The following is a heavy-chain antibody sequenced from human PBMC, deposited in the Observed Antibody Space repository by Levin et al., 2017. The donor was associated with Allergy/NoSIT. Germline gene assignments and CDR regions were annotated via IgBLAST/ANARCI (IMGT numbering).Heavy chain of an antibody. CDR1: GYSFTSYW. V-gene: IGHV5-51*01. D-gene: IGHD1-1*01. CDR2: IYPGDSDT. Sequence: RGESLKISCKGSGYSFTSYWIAWVRQMPGKGLEWMGIIYPGDSDTRYSPSFQGQVTISADKSISTAYLQWGSLKASDTAMYYCARRGPAGDWNDPNPFDYWGQGTLVTVSS. CDR3: ARRGPAGDWNDPNPFDY. J-gene: IGHJ4*02.